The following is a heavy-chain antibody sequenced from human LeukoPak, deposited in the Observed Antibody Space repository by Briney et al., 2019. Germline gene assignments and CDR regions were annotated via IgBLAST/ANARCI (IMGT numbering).Heavy chain of an antibody. D-gene: IGHD2-8*01. CDR3: ARGRYCTNGVCTRKNYYYMDV. J-gene: IGHJ6*03. Sequence: SETLSLTCTVSGGSISSYYWSWIRQPAGKGLEWIGRIYTSGSTNYNPSLKSRVTMSVDTSKSQFSLKLSSVTAADTAVYYCARGRYCTNGVCTRKNYYYMDVWGKGTTVTVSS. CDR2: IYTSGST. CDR1: GGSISSYY. V-gene: IGHV4-4*07.